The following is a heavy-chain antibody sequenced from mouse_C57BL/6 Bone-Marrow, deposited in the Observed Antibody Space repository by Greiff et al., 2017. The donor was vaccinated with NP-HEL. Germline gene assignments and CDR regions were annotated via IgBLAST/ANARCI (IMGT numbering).Heavy chain of an antibody. Sequence: QVQLQQPGAELVKPGASVKLSCKASGYTFTSYWMQWVKQRPGQGLEWIGEIDPSDSYTNYNQKFKGKATLTVDTSSSTAYMQLSSLTSEDSAVYYCARGYWYFDVWGTGTTVIVSS. CDR1: GYTFTSYW. CDR2: IDPSDSYT. V-gene: IGHV1-50*01. CDR3: ARGYWYFDV. J-gene: IGHJ1*03.